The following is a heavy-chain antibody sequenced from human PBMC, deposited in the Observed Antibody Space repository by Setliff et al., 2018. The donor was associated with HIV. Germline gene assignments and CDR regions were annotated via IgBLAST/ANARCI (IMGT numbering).Heavy chain of an antibody. D-gene: IGHD6-19*01. V-gene: IGHV1-18*01. CDR1: GYSFINYG. CDR2: ISAYNGDT. CDR3: ARDASNTSGWLPYYDY. J-gene: IGHJ4*02. Sequence: ASVKVSCKASGYSFINYGITWVRQAPGQGLEWMGWISAYNGDTKYSQTFQGRVTMTTDTSTATAFMELRSLRSDDTAVYYCARDASNTSGWLPYYDYWGQGTLVTVSS.